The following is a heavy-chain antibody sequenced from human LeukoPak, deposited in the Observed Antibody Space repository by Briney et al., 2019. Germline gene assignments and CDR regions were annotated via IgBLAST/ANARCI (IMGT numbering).Heavy chain of an antibody. D-gene: IGHD4-17*01. CDR2: ISAYNSNT. CDR1: GYTFTSYG. J-gene: IGHJ3*02. CDR3: ASQDYGDYDAFDI. V-gene: IGHV1-18*01. Sequence: ASVKVSCKASGYTFTSYGISWVRQAPGQGLEWMGWISAYNSNTKYAQKKLQGRVTITADKSTSTAYMELSSLRSEDTAVYYCASQDYGDYDAFDIWGQGTMVTVSS.